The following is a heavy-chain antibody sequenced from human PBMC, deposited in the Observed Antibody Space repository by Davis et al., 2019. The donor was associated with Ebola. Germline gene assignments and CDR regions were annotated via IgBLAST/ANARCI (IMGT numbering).Heavy chain of an antibody. J-gene: IGHJ4*02. Sequence: GESLKISCAASGFTFSGHSMNWVRQAPGKGLEWVSSITSGNSISYADSLKGRFTISRDNAKNSLYLQLNSLRPEDTALYYCARAPAGRWQWPGTACDYWGQGTLVTVSS. CDR1: GFTFSGHS. CDR3: ARAPAGRWQWPGTACDY. V-gene: IGHV3-21*01. CDR2: ITSGNSI. D-gene: IGHD6-19*01.